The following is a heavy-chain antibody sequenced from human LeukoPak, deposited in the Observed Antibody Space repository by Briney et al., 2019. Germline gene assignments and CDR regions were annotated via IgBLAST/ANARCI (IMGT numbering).Heavy chain of an antibody. CDR1: GFTFSSYS. CDR2: ISSSSSYI. D-gene: IGHD1-26*01. V-gene: IGHV3-21*01. J-gene: IGHJ4*02. Sequence: GGSLRLSCAASGFTFSSYSMNWVRQAPGKGLEWVSSISSSSSYIYYADSVKGRFTISRDNAKNSLYLQMNSLRAEDTAVYYCAKDSRHRIVGTTTFLDYWDQGTLVTVSS. CDR3: AKDSRHRIVGTTTFLDY.